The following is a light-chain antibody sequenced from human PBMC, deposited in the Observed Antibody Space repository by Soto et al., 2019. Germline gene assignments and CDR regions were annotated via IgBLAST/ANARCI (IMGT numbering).Light chain of an antibody. CDR1: QSVSSSY. CDR3: QQYGSSPWT. CDR2: GAS. J-gene: IGKJ1*01. V-gene: IGKV3-20*01. Sequence: IVWIQSPATLSVSPGERATLSCRASQSVSSSYLAWYQQKPGQAPRLLIYGASSRATGIPDRFSGSGSGTDFTLTISRLEPEDFALYYCQQYGSSPWTFGQGTKVDIK.